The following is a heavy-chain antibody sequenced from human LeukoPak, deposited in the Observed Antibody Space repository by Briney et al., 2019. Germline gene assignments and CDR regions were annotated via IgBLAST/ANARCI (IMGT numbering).Heavy chain of an antibody. V-gene: IGHV4-34*01. CDR2: INHNGST. J-gene: IGHJ5*02. CDR1: GRSFSGYY. Sequence: PSETLSLTCTVSGRSFSGYYWSWIRQPPGKGLEWIGEINHNGSTNYNPSLKSRVTISVDTSKNQFSLKLSSVTAADTAVYYCARGAYFHGSGINWFDPWGQGTLITVSS. CDR3: ARGAYFHGSGINWFDP. D-gene: IGHD3-10*01.